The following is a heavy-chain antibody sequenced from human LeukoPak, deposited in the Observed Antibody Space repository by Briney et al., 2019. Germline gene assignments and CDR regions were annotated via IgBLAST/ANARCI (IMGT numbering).Heavy chain of an antibody. CDR1: GVTVSNNY. CDR2: IYSGGST. D-gene: IGHD3-10*01. CDR3: ARDYGPMVRGVN. V-gene: IGHV3-53*01. Sequence: GGSLRLSCAASGVTVSNNYLTWVRQAPGEGLEWVSVIYSGGSTYYADSVKGRFTISRDNSKNTMYLQMNSLRAEDTAVYYCARDYGPMVRGVNWGQGTLVTVSS. J-gene: IGHJ4*02.